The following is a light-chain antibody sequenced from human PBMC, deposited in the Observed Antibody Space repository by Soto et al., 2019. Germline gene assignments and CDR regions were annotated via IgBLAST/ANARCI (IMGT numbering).Light chain of an antibody. Sequence: QSALTQPASVSGSPGQSITISCTGTSSDVGGYDYVSWYQHHPGKAPKLMIYEVSNRPSGVSNRFSGPKSGNTASLTISGLQAEDEADYYCSSYTSSTTYVFGTGTKVTVL. J-gene: IGLJ1*01. CDR2: EVS. V-gene: IGLV2-14*01. CDR3: SSYTSSTTYV. CDR1: SSDVGGYDY.